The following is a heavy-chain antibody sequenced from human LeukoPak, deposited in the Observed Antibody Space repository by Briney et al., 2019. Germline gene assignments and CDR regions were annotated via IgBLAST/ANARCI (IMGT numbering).Heavy chain of an antibody. V-gene: IGHV3-30*18. D-gene: IGHD2-21*01. J-gene: IGHJ4*02. Sequence: GGSLRLSCAASGFTFSSYGMHWVRRAPGKGLEWVAVIPYDGSNKYYADSVKGRFTISRDSSKNTLYLQMNSLRAEDTAVYYCAKDGGGGDCYFDCWGQGTLVTVSS. CDR1: GFTFSSYG. CDR3: AKDGGGGDCYFDC. CDR2: IPYDGSNK.